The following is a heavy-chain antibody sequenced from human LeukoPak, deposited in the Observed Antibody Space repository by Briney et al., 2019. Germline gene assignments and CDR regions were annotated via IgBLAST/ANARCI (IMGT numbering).Heavy chain of an antibody. D-gene: IGHD6-19*01. V-gene: IGHV3-33*06. Sequence: PGRSLRLSCAASGFTFSSYGMHWVRQAPGKGLEWVAVIWYDGSNKYYADYVKGRFTISRDNSKNTLYLQMNSLRAEDTAVYYCAKDLGGWYYFDYWGQGTLVTVSS. J-gene: IGHJ4*02. CDR2: IWYDGSNK. CDR3: AKDLGGWYYFDY. CDR1: GFTFSSYG.